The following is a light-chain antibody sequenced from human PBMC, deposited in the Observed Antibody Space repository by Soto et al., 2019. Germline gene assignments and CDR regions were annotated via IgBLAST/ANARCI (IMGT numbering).Light chain of an antibody. J-gene: IGKJ1*01. V-gene: IGKV1-39*01. CDR2: AAS. Sequence: DIQMTQSPSSLSASVGDRVTITCRASQNIITDLNWYQQKPGKAPKLLIYAASSLQSGVPSRFSGSGSGTTFSLTISSLQPEDFATYFCQQTHTVPRTFGQGTKVDI. CDR1: QNIITD. CDR3: QQTHTVPRT.